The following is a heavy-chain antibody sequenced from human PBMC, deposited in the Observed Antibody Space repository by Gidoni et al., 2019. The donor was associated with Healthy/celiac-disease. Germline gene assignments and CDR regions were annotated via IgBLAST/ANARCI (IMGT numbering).Heavy chain of an antibody. Sequence: QVHLVQSGAEVKQPGYSVKVSCKSSGGTFSSYAISWVRQVPGQGLDWIGRIIPILGIANYAQKFQGRGTITADKSTSTAYMELSSLRSEDTAVYYCARGGGEMATINLFDYWGQGTLVTVSS. J-gene: IGHJ4*02. CDR2: IIPILGIA. CDR3: ARGGGEMATINLFDY. D-gene: IGHD5-12*01. V-gene: IGHV1-69*09. CDR1: GGTFSSYA.